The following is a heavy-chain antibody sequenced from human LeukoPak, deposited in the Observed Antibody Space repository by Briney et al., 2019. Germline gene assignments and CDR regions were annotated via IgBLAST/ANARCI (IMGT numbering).Heavy chain of an antibody. J-gene: IGHJ4*02. CDR1: GGSISSSSYY. CDR2: IYYSGST. Sequence: SETLSLTCTVSGGSISSSSYYWGWIRQPPGKGLEWIGSIYYSGSTYYNPSLKSRVTISVDTSKNQFSLKLSSVTAADTAEYYCASASSGSYHFDYWGQGTLVTVSS. V-gene: IGHV4-39*01. CDR3: ASASSGSYHFDY. D-gene: IGHD1-26*01.